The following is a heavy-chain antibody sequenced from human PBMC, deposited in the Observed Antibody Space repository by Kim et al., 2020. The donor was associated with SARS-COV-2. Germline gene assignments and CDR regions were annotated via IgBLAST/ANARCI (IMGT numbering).Heavy chain of an antibody. CDR3: AKGFSKNGITTMVAT. CDR2: IIGSGGGI. Sequence: GGSLRLSCAVSGFTFSDYAMSWVRQAPGMGLEWVSSIIGSGGGIYYADSVKGRFTISRDNSENTLYLQMNSLRAEDTAIYYCAKGFSKNGITTMVATWGQGTLVTVPS. CDR1: GFTFSDYA. J-gene: IGHJ5*02. V-gene: IGHV3-23*01. D-gene: IGHD3-22*01.